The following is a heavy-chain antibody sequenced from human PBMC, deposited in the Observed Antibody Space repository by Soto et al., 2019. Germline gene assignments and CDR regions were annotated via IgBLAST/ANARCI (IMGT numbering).Heavy chain of an antibody. J-gene: IGHJ1*01. CDR2: INAGNGNT. Sequence: ASVKVSCKASGYTFTSYAMHWVRQAPGQRLEWMGWINAGNGNTKYSQKFQGRVTITRDTSASTAYMELSSLRSEDTAVYYCAREGRDGYIHRYFQHWGQGTLVTVSS. D-gene: IGHD5-12*01. V-gene: IGHV1-3*01. CDR1: GYTFTSYA. CDR3: AREGRDGYIHRYFQH.